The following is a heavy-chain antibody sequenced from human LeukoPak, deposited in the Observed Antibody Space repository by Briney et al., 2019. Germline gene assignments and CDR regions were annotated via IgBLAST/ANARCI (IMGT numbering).Heavy chain of an antibody. Sequence: VSAPTLANPTPTLTLTCTFSGCSLRTRGVAVTWIRQPPGKALEWLTLIYWNDDKHYGPSLKSRLTITKDTSKNQVVLTMTNMDPVDTSTYYCAHRCRGNNCPDYFDYWGPGTLVTVSS. J-gene: IGHJ4*02. CDR1: GCSLRTRGVA. V-gene: IGHV2-5*01. CDR3: AHRCRGNNCPDYFDY. D-gene: IGHD1/OR15-1a*01. CDR2: IYWNDDK.